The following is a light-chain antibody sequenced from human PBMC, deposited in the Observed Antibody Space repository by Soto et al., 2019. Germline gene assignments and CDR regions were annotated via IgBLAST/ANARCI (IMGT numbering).Light chain of an antibody. CDR3: QQSYSTWT. J-gene: IGKJ1*01. V-gene: IGKV1-39*01. CDR1: ESIRSF. CDR2: TTS. Sequence: DIQVTHSPSSLSASVGDRVTITCRASESIRSFLNWYQQKPGKAPKLLIYTTSNLQSGVPSRFSGSGSGTDFALTISSLQPEDSATYYCQQSYSTWTFGQGTKADI.